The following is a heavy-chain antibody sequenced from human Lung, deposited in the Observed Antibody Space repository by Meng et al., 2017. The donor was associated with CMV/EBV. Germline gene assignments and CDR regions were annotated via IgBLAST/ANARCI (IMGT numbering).Heavy chain of an antibody. CDR2: IYYTGDT. V-gene: IGHV4-61*08. CDR3: ARDLLGSSSWSYDAFDI. J-gene: IGHJ3*02. D-gene: IGHD6-13*01. CDR1: GGSVSTGGYY. Sequence: LXCTVSGGSVSTGGYYWTWIRQPPGKGLEWIGYIYYTGDTHYKSSLRSRLAISLDASKNQVSLKLNSVTAADTAVYYCARDLLGSSSWSYDAFDIXGQGXTVTVSS.